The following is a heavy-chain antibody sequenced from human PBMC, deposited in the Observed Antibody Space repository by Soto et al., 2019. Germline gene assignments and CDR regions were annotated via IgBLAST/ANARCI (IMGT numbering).Heavy chain of an antibody. Sequence: QVTLKESGPVLVKPTETLTLTCTVSGFSLSNARIGVSWIRQPPGKSLEWLAHIFANDEKSYSTSLKSRLTISKDTSKSQVVLTMTNMDPVDTATYYCARIEGDGSPGGFDYWGQGTLVTVSS. CDR3: ARIEGDGSPGGFDY. CDR1: GFSLSNARIG. D-gene: IGHD1-26*01. V-gene: IGHV2-26*01. J-gene: IGHJ4*02. CDR2: IFANDEK.